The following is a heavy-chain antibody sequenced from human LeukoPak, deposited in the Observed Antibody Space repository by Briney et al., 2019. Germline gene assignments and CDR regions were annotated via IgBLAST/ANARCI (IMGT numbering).Heavy chain of an antibody. CDR3: ARGLSGYASSLGY. D-gene: IGHD6-6*01. Sequence: GGSLRLSCAASGFTFSSYWMHWVRQAPGKGLVWVSRINSDGSSTSYADSVRGRFSISRDNAKNTLYLQMNSLRAGDTAVYYCARGLSGYASSLGYWGQGTLVTVSA. CDR1: GFTFSSYW. CDR2: INSDGSST. J-gene: IGHJ4*02. V-gene: IGHV3-74*01.